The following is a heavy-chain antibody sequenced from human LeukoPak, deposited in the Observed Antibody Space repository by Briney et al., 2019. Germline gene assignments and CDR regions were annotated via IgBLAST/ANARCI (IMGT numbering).Heavy chain of an antibody. Sequence: PSETLSLTCTVSGGSISSYYWSWIRQPPGKGLEWIAYIHYTGNTNYNPSLKSRVTISVDTSKNQFSLKLNSVTAADTAVYYCARTPGRGGFDYWGQGTLVTVSS. CDR2: IHYTGNT. J-gene: IGHJ4*02. V-gene: IGHV4-59*01. D-gene: IGHD3-10*01. CDR3: ARTPGRGGFDY. CDR1: GGSISSYY.